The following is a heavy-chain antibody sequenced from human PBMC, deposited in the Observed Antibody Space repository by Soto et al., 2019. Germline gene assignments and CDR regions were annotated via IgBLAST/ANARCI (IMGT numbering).Heavy chain of an antibody. CDR3: AHSSQVKIFGVVTTYYFDY. CDR1: GFSLSTSGVG. D-gene: IGHD3-3*01. Sequence: QITLKESGPTLVKPTQTLTLTCTFSGFSLSTSGVGVGWIRQPPGKSLEWLALIYWNDAKRYSPSLKSRLTITRDTAKNQVVLTMTNMDPVDTATYYCAHSSQVKIFGVVTTYYFDYWGQGTLVTVSS. J-gene: IGHJ4*02. CDR2: IYWNDAK. V-gene: IGHV2-5*01.